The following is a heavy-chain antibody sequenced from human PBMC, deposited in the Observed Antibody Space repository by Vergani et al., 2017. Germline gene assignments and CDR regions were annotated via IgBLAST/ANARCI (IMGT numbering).Heavy chain of an antibody. CDR2: IYWNDDK. V-gene: IGHV2-5*01. CDR1: GFSLSTSGVG. J-gene: IGHJ5*02. Sequence: QITLKESGPTLVKPTQTLTLTCTFSGFSLSTSGVGVGWIRQPPGKALEWLALIYWNDDKRYSPSLKSRLTITKDTSKNQVVLTMTNMDPVDTATYYCARFQYYYGSGSYSEPIDPWGQGILVTVSS. D-gene: IGHD3-10*01. CDR3: ARFQYYYGSGSYSEPIDP.